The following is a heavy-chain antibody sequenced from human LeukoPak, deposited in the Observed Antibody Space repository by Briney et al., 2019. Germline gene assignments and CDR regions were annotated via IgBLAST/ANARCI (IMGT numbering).Heavy chain of an antibody. V-gene: IGHV4-39*01. J-gene: IGHJ5*02. D-gene: IGHD6-6*01. CDR3: ATSSSGPYNWFDP. CDR2: IYYSGST. Sequence: SETLSLTCTVPGGSISSSSYYWGWIRQPPGKGQERIGSIYYSGSTYYNPSLKSRVTISVDTSKNQFSLKLSSVTAADTAVYYCATSSSGPYNWFDPWGQGTLVTVSS. CDR1: GGSISSSSYY.